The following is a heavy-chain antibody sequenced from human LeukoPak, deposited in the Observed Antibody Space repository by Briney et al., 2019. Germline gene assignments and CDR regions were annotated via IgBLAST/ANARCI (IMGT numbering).Heavy chain of an antibody. CDR1: GFTFSSYA. CDR2: ISGSGGST. V-gene: IGHV3-23*01. J-gene: IGHJ4*02. CDR3: AKSADAYSGSYYYFDY. D-gene: IGHD1-26*01. Sequence: GGSLRLSCAASGFTFSSYAMSWVRQAPGKGLEWVSAISGSGGSTYYADSVKGRLTISRDNSKNTLYLQMNSLRAEDTAVYYCAKSADAYSGSYYYFDYWGQGTLVTVSS.